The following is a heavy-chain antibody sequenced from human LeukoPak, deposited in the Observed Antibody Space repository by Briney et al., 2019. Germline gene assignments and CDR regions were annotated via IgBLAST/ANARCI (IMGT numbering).Heavy chain of an antibody. CDR2: INPNSGGT. CDR3: ARGRYSSSWTPSFDY. CDR1: GYTFTGYY. V-gene: IGHV1-2*02. Sequence: ASVKVSCKASGYTFTGYYMHWVRQAPGQGLEWMGWINPNSGGTNYAQKFQGRVTMTRDTSISTAYMELSRLRSDDTAVYYCARGRYSSSWTPSFDYWGREPWSPSPQ. D-gene: IGHD6-13*01. J-gene: IGHJ4*02.